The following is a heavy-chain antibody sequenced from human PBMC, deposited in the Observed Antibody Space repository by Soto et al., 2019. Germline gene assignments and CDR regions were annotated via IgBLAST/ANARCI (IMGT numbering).Heavy chain of an antibody. CDR2: IYYSGST. J-gene: IGHJ4*02. Sequence: PSETLSLTCTVSGGSVSSGDYSWSWIRQPPGMALEWIGYIYYSGSTDYNPSLKSRVTMSVDTSKNQFSLKLSSVTAADTAVYYCARADYYDSSGFYLYFFGYWGQGTLVTVSS. CDR3: ARADYYDSSGFYLYFFGY. D-gene: IGHD3-22*01. CDR1: GGSVSSGDYS. V-gene: IGHV4-30-4*01.